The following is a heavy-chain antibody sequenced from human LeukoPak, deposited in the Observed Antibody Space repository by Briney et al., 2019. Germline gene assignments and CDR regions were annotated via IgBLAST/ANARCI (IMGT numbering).Heavy chain of an antibody. V-gene: IGHV1-69*04. CDR1: GGTFSSYA. CDR3: AREREMATISGFDY. CDR2: IIPILGIA. Sequence: SVKVSCKASGGTFSSYAISWVRQAPGQGLDWMGRIIPILGIANYAQKFQGRVTITADKSTSTAYMELSSLRSEDTAVYYCAREREMATISGFDYWGQGTLVTVSS. D-gene: IGHD5-24*01. J-gene: IGHJ4*02.